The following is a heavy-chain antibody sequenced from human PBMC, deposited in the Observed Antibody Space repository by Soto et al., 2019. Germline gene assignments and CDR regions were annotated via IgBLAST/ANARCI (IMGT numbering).Heavy chain of an antibody. V-gene: IGHV3-23*01. CDR1: AFTFSNYG. CDR2: ISASAGDT. Sequence: GGSLRLSCAASAFTFSNYGMSWVRQAPGKGLEWVSGISASAGDTYYADSVKGRFTISRDNSKNMLFLQMNSLRAEDAAIYFCATSMAGRISYFDYWGQGSLVTVSS. D-gene: IGHD3-3*02. J-gene: IGHJ4*02. CDR3: ATSMAGRISYFDY.